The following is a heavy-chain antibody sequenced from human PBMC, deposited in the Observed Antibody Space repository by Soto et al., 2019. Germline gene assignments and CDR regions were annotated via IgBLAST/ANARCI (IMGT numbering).Heavy chain of an antibody. V-gene: IGHV1-18*01. CDR3: ARDHYYYDSSGYIDY. CDR1: GYTFTSYG. CDR2: ISAYNGNT. J-gene: IGHJ4*02. D-gene: IGHD3-22*01. Sequence: ASVKVSCKASGYTFTSYGISWVRQAPGQGLEWMGWISAYNGNTNYAQKLQGRVTMTTDTSTSTAYMELRSLRSDDTAVYYCARDHYYYDSSGYIDYWGQGTLVTAPQ.